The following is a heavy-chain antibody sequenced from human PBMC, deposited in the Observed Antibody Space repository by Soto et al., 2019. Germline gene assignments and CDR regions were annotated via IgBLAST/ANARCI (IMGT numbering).Heavy chain of an antibody. CDR2: IYYTGST. CDR3: AKHLLMTKAGRFDP. CDR1: GASISTTYYH. Sequence: SETLSLTCTVSGASISTTYYHWGWVRQPPGQGLEWTATIYYTGSTYYNPSLESRVTISVDTSKNQFSLKLTSVTAADTAVYYCAKHLLMTKAGRFDPWGRGTLVTVSS. J-gene: IGHJ5*02. D-gene: IGHD3-16*01. V-gene: IGHV4-39*01.